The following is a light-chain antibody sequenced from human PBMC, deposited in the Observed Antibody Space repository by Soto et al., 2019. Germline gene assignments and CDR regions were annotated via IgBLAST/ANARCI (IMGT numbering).Light chain of an antibody. CDR2: LGS. CDR3: MQALQTPYT. Sequence: DIVMTQSPLSLPVTPGEPASISCRSSQSLLHSNGYIYLDWYLQKPGQSPQLLIYLGSNRASGVPDRFSGSGSGTDFTLKISIVEAEDVAIYYCMQALQTPYTFGQGTKLEIK. J-gene: IGKJ2*01. CDR1: QSLLHSNGYIY. V-gene: IGKV2-28*01.